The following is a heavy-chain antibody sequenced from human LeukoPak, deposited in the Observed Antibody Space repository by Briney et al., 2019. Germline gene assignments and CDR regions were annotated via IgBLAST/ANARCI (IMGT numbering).Heavy chain of an antibody. Sequence: GGSLRLSCTASGFTFGDYAMSWVRQAPGKGLEWVSAISPSADSTFYADSGKGRFTISRDNSKNTLYLQMNSLRAEDTAIYYCAKDQGYNSAWYSRDGFDIWGQGTVVTVSS. CDR2: ISPSADST. J-gene: IGHJ3*02. CDR1: GFTFGDYA. CDR3: AKDQGYNSAWYSRDGFDI. V-gene: IGHV3-23*01. D-gene: IGHD6-19*01.